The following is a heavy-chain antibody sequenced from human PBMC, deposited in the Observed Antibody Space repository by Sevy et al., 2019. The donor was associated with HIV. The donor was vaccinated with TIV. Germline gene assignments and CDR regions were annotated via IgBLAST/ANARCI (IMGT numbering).Heavy chain of an antibody. D-gene: IGHD3-22*01. CDR1: GFIFSNAW. CDR3: ATGGYYFDY. J-gene: IGHJ4*02. Sequence: GGSLRLSCTTSGFIFSNAWMNWVRQAPGKGLEWVGCIKSKYDGGTTDYAAPVKGRCTVSKDDSKNTVYLKMNSLKAEDTAIYYCATGGYYFDYWGQGTLVTVSS. V-gene: IGHV3-15*07. CDR2: IKSKYDGGTT.